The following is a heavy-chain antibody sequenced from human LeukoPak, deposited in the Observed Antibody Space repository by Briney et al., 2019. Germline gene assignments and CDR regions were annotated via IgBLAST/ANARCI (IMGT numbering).Heavy chain of an antibody. CDR3: GRLSVYSSSWLDS. D-gene: IGHD6-13*01. CDR2: IKQDGSEK. CDR1: GFTFSSYW. Sequence: GGSLRLSCAASGFTFSSYWMSWVRQAPGKGLEWVANIKQDGSEKYYVDSVEGRFTISRDNAKNSLYLQMNSLRAEDTAVYYCGRLSVYSSSWLDSWGQGTLVTVSS. V-gene: IGHV3-7*01. J-gene: IGHJ4*02.